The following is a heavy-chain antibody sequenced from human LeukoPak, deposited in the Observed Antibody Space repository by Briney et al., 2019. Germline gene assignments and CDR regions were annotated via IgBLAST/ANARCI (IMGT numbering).Heavy chain of an antibody. V-gene: IGHV4-34*01. CDR3: ARGAVAGKLDY. CDR1: GGSFSGYY. D-gene: IGHD6-19*01. J-gene: IGHJ4*02. Sequence: PSETLSLTCAVYGGSFSGYYWSWIRQPPGKGLEWIGSIYDSGSTYYNPSLKSRVTISVDTSKNQFSLKLNSVTAADTAVYYCARGAVAGKLDYWGQGTLVTASS. CDR2: IYDSGST.